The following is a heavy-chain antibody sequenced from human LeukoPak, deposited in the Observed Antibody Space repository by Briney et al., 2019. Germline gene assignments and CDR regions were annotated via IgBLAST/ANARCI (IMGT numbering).Heavy chain of an antibody. D-gene: IGHD6-19*01. CDR1: GFTFSSYG. V-gene: IGHV3-30*02. CDR3: ARDGARHINIAVPGGDY. CDR2: IRYDGSNK. J-gene: IGHJ4*02. Sequence: GGSLRLSCAASGFTFSSYGMHWVRQAPGKGLEWVAFIRYDGSNKYYADSVKGRFTISRDNAKNSLYLQMNSLRAEDTATYYCARDGARHINIAVPGGDYWGQGTLVTVSS.